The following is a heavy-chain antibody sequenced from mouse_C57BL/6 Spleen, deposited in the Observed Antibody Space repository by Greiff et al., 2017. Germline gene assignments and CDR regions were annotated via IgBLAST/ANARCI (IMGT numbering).Heavy chain of an antibody. V-gene: IGHV5-17*01. D-gene: IGHD4-1*01. CDR2: ISSGSSTI. CDR3: ERDWAVYAMDY. CDR1: GFTFSDYG. J-gene: IGHJ4*01. Sequence: EVQLVESGGGLVKPGGSLKLSCAASGFTFSDYGMHWVRQAPEKGLEWVAYISSGSSTIYYADTVKGRFTISRDNAKNTLFLQMTSLRSEDTAMYYCERDWAVYAMDYGGQGTSRTVSS.